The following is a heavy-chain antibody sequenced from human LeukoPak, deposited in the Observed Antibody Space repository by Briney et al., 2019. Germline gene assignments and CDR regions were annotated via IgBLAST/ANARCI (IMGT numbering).Heavy chain of an antibody. CDR1: GYTFTGYY. V-gene: IGHV1-2*02. CDR3: ARVRGITYDAFDI. CDR2: INPNSGGT. D-gene: IGHD3-10*01. J-gene: IGHJ3*02. Sequence: GASVKVSCKASGYTFTGYYMHWVRQAPGQGLEWMGWINPNSGGTNYAQKFQGRVTMTRDTSISTAYMELSRLRSDDTAVYYCARVRGITYDAFDIWGQGTMVTVSS.